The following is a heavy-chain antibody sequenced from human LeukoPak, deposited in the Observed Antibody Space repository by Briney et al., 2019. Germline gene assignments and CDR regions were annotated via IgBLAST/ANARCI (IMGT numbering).Heavy chain of an antibody. Sequence: SETLSLTCTVSGGSISSHYWSWIRQPPGKGLEWIGYIYYSGSTNYNPSLKGRVTISVDTSKNQFSLKLSSVTAADTAVYYCARDRASGSYYDYWGQGTLVTVSS. J-gene: IGHJ4*02. D-gene: IGHD1-26*01. V-gene: IGHV4-59*11. CDR1: GGSISSHY. CDR2: IYYSGST. CDR3: ARDRASGSYYDY.